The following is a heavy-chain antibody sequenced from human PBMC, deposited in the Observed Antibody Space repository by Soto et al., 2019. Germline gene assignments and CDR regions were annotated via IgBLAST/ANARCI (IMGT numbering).Heavy chain of an antibody. CDR2: IIPIFGTA. CDR3: ARPTRYYYDSSGPSAWFDP. V-gene: IGHV1-69*12. Sequence: QVQLVQSGAEVKKPGSSVKVSCKASGGTFSSYAISWVRQAPGQGLEWMGGIIPIFGTANYAQKFQGRVTSTADESTSTAYMELSSLRSEDTAVYYCARPTRYYYDSSGPSAWFDPWGQGTLVTVSS. CDR1: GGTFSSYA. D-gene: IGHD3-22*01. J-gene: IGHJ5*02.